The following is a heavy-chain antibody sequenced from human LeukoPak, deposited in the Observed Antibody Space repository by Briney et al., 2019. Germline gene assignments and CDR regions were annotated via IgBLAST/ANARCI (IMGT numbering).Heavy chain of an antibody. V-gene: IGHV1-18*01. CDR1: GYTFTSHG. CDR3: VREVASTGRHKWDY. Sequence: ASVKVSCKASGYTFTSHGLSWVRQAPGQGLEWMAWISTYNGDTNYAQKLQGRVTLTTDTSTTTSYMELRSLRSDDTAVYYCVREVASTGRHKWDYWGQGTLVTVSS. J-gene: IGHJ4*02. D-gene: IGHD1-26*01. CDR2: ISTYNGDT.